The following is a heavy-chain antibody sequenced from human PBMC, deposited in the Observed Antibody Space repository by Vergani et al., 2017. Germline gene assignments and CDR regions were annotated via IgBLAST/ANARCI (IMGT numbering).Heavy chain of an antibody. J-gene: IGHJ4*02. CDR3: AGEVWAAVAGTFYYFDY. Sequence: QVQLVQSGAEVKKPGSSVKVSCKASGGTFSSYAISWVRQAPGQGLEWMGGIIPIFGIANYAQKFQGRVTITADKSTSTAYMELSSLRSEDTAVYYCAGEVWAAVAGTFYYFDYWGQGTLVTVSS. CDR2: IIPIFGIA. D-gene: IGHD6-19*01. CDR1: GGTFSSYA. V-gene: IGHV1-69*17.